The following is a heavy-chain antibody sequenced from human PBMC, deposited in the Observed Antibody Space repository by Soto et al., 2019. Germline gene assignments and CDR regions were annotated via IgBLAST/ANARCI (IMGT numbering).Heavy chain of an antibody. V-gene: IGHV1-3*01. CDR2: INAGNGNT. Sequence: ASVKVSCKASGYTFTSYSMHWVRHAPGQRLEWMGWINAGNGNTKYSQKFQGRVTITRDTSASTAYMELSSLRSEDTAVYYCARDLLEAYYGSGSYETFWYYGMDVWGQGTTVTVSS. D-gene: IGHD3-10*01. CDR3: ARDLLEAYYGSGSYETFWYYGMDV. CDR1: GYTFTSYS. J-gene: IGHJ6*02.